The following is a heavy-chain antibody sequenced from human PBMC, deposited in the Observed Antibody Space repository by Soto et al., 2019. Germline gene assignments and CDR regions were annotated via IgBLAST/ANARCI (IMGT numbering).Heavy chain of an antibody. Sequence: PSETLSLTCAVYGGSFSGYYWSWIRQPPGKGLEWIGEINHSGSTNYNPSLKSRVTISVDTSKNQFSLKLSSVTAADTAVYYCARVEYDFWSGYYSGYFDYWGQGTLVTISS. CDR2: INHSGST. V-gene: IGHV4-34*01. CDR1: GGSFSGYY. J-gene: IGHJ4*02. D-gene: IGHD3-3*01. CDR3: ARVEYDFWSGYYSGYFDY.